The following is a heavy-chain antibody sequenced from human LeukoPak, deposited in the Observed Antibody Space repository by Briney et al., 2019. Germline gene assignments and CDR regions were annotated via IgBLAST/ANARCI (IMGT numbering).Heavy chain of an antibody. Sequence: GGSLRLSCAASGFTFSSYWMSWVRQAPGKGLEWVANIKQDGSGKYYVDSVKGRFTTSRDNAKNSLYLQMNSLRAEDTAVYYCARGPRYYYDSSGYYFLDYWGQGTLVTVSS. V-gene: IGHV3-7*01. CDR2: IKQDGSGK. J-gene: IGHJ4*02. CDR3: ARGPRYYYDSSGYYFLDY. CDR1: GFTFSSYW. D-gene: IGHD3-22*01.